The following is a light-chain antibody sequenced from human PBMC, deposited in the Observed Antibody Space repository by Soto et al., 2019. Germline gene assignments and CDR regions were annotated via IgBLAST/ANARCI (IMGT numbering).Light chain of an antibody. J-gene: IGKJ4*01. Sequence: DIQMTQSPFTLSASVGDRVTITCRASQSISSYLNWYQQKPGKAPKLLIYAASSLQSGVPSRFSGGGSGTDFTLTISSLQPEDFATYYCQQSYSTPLTFGGGTKVDIK. CDR3: QQSYSTPLT. CDR2: AAS. CDR1: QSISSY. V-gene: IGKV1-39*01.